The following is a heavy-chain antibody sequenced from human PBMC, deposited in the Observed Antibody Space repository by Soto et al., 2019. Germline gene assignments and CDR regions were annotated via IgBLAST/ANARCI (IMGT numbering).Heavy chain of an antibody. V-gene: IGHV5-51*01. CDR1: GYLFSSHW. Sequence: ESLKISCKGSGYLFSSHWIGWVRQMPGKGLEWMGSIFPGDSDTRYSPSFQGQVTISADKSINTAYLQWSSLKASDTAMYYCARRPLRVSITGTFFDYWGQGTLVTVSS. J-gene: IGHJ4*02. CDR3: ARRPLRVSITGTFFDY. D-gene: IGHD1-20*01. CDR2: IFPGDSDT.